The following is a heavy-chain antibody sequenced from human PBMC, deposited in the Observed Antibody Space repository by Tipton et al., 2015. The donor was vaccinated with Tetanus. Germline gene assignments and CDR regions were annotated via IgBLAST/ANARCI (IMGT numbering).Heavy chain of an antibody. CDR1: GYTLTYRY. D-gene: IGHD5-18*01. Sequence: QLVQSGPEVKKTGFSVKISCKASGYTLTYRYLHWVRQAPGQALEWMGWITPFNNNTNYAQKFQDRVSFSGDRSMSTAYMEVSSLRSADTAMYYCATREDTALVIAESDAPDIWGQGTMVTVSS. CDR2: ITPFNNNT. V-gene: IGHV1-45*02. CDR3: ATREDTALVIAESDAPDI. J-gene: IGHJ3*02.